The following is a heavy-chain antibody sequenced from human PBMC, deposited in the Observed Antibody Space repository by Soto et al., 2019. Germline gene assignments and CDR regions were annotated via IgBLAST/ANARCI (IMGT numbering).Heavy chain of an antibody. CDR3: ARDYEIVVVVAATPPLF. D-gene: IGHD2-15*01. V-gene: IGHV1-18*01. Sequence: QVPLVQSGAEVKKPGASVKVSCKASGYTFTNYGISWVRQAPGQGLEWMGWISAYNGNTNYAQNLQGRVTMTTDTSTTTAYMELRSLRSDDTAVYYCARDYEIVVVVAATPPLFWGQGTLVTVSS. J-gene: IGHJ4*02. CDR1: GYTFTNYG. CDR2: ISAYNGNT.